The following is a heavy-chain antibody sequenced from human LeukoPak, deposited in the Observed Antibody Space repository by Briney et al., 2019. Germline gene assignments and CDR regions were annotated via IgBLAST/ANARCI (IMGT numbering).Heavy chain of an antibody. V-gene: IGHV3-30*02. CDR3: AREHVTMVRGVADPNYFDY. Sequence: PGGSLRLSCVASGVTFSSYGMHWVRQAPGKGLEWVAFIRYDGSNEYYIDSVKGRFTLSRDNSKNTLYLQMNSLRAEDTAVYYCAREHVTMVRGVADPNYFDYWGQGTLVTVSS. CDR2: IRYDGSNE. CDR1: GVTFSSYG. J-gene: IGHJ4*02. D-gene: IGHD3-10*01.